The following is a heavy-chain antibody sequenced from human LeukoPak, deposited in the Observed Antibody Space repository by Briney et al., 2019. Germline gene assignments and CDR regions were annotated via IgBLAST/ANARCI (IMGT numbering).Heavy chain of an antibody. D-gene: IGHD6-13*01. CDR3: ARGTAAAVHFDY. CDR2: ISSSSSYI. Sequence: PGRSLRLSCAASGFTLSSYSMNWVRQAPGKGLEWVSSISSSSSYIYYADSVKGRFTISRDNAKNSLYLQMNSLRAEDTAVYYCARGTAAAVHFDYWGQGTLVTVSS. J-gene: IGHJ4*02. V-gene: IGHV3-21*01. CDR1: GFTLSSYS.